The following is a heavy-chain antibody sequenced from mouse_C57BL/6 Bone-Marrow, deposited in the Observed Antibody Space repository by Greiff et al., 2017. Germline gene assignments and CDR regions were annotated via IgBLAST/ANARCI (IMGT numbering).Heavy chain of an antibody. J-gene: IGHJ3*01. CDR2: ISYDGSN. CDR1: GYSITSGYY. D-gene: IGHD1-1*01. V-gene: IGHV3-6*01. CDR3: ARGPLYYGSSYAWFAY. Sequence: ESGPGLVKPSQSLSLACSVTGYSITSGYYWNWIRQFPGNKLEWMGYISYDGSNNYNPSLKNRISITRDTSKNQFFLKLNSVTTEDTATYYCARGPLYYGSSYAWFAYWGQGTLVTVSA.